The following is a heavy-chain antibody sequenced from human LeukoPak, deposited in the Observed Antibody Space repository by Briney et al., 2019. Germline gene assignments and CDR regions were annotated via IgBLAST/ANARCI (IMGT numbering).Heavy chain of an antibody. CDR3: ARAVGSGSFQTYYYYMDV. Sequence: PSETLSLTCTVSGYSISTGYYWDWIRQPPGKGLEWIGTFYHGGSTYYNPSLKSRVTISVDTSKNQFSLNLTSVTAADTAVYYCARAVGSGSFQTYYYYMDVWGKGTTVTIPS. CDR2: FYHGGST. D-gene: IGHD3-10*01. CDR1: GYSISTGYY. J-gene: IGHJ6*03. V-gene: IGHV4-38-2*02.